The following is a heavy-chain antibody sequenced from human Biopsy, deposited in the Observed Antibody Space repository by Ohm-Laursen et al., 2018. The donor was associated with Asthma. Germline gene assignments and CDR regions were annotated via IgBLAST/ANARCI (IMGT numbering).Heavy chain of an antibody. V-gene: IGHV1-69*13. CDR1: GYSLTDLS. D-gene: IGHD6-19*01. CDR2: VIPLLDTG. Sequence: VASVKVSCKISGYSLTDLSMHWVRQAPGQGLEWMGGVIPLLDTGDYAQKFQGRVTITADESTSTAYMEVTSLRSEDTAIYYCARCQVGYSSGWSLLLKKIYYSGMDVWGQGTAVTVSS. CDR3: ARCQVGYSSGWSLLLKKIYYSGMDV. J-gene: IGHJ6*02.